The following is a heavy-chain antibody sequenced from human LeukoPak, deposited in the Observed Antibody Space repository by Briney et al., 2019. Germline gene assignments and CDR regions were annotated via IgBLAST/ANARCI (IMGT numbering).Heavy chain of an antibody. CDR2: KYYSGNS. J-gene: IGHJ6*02. CDR1: GGSISSSTYY. CDR3: ARLYYYYGLDV. Sequence: SETLSLTCTVSGGSISSSTYYWGWIRQPPGKGLELIGSKYYSGNSYYNPSLKSRVSISVDTSKNQFSLKLSPVTAADTAVYYCARLYYYYGLDVWGQGTTVTVSS. V-gene: IGHV4-39*01.